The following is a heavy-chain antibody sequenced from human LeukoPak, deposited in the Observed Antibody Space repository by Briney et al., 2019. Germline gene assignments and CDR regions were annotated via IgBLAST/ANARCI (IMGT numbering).Heavy chain of an antibody. CDR2: IYSGGST. CDR3: AVADCTNGVCYPY. Sequence: GGSLRLSCAASGFTVSSNYMSWVRQAPGKGLEWVSVIYSGGSTHYADSVKGRFTISRDNSKNTLYLQMNSLRAEDTAVYYCAVADCTNGVCYPYWGQGTLVTVSS. V-gene: IGHV3-66*02. D-gene: IGHD2-8*01. CDR1: GFTVSSNY. J-gene: IGHJ4*02.